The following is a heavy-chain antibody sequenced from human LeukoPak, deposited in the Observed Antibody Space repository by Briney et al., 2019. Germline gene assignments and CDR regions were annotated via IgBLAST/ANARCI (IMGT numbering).Heavy chain of an antibody. CDR1: GFTFSSYS. CDR2: ISYDGSNK. Sequence: GGSLRLSCAASGFTFSSYSMNWVRQAPGKGLEWVAVISYDGSNKYYADSVKGRFTISRDNSKNTLYLQMNSLRAEDTAVYYCARDLVSSGGVPWGQGTLVTVSS. V-gene: IGHV3-30*03. D-gene: IGHD2-8*01. J-gene: IGHJ5*02. CDR3: ARDLVSSGGVP.